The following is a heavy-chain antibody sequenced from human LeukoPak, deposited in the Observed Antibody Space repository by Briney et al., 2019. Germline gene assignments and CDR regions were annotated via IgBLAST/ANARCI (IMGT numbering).Heavy chain of an antibody. CDR3: ARGRYSSSWYPKFDY. J-gene: IGHJ4*02. CDR1: GGSISSGSYY. V-gene: IGHV4-61*02. Sequence: SETLSLTCTVSGGSISSGSYYWSWIRQPAGKGLEWIGRIYTSGSTNYNPSLKSRVTISVDTSKNQFSLKLSSVTAADTAVYYCARGRYSSSWYPKFDYWGQGTLVTVSS. D-gene: IGHD6-13*01. CDR2: IYTSGST.